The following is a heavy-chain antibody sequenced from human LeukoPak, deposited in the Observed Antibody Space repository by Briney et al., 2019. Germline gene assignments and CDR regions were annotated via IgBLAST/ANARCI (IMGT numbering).Heavy chain of an antibody. V-gene: IGHV1-46*01. D-gene: IGHD1/OR15-1a*01. CDR3: AREWPNTCWFDH. CDR2: VYPSGGRT. Sequence: GASEKVSCKASGYTFTSYYMHWVRQAPGQGLEWMGIVYPSGGRTGYRPKFQSRVTISGDTSTSTVYMELSSLSSADTAVYYCAREWPNTCWFDHWGQGTLVTVSS. J-gene: IGHJ5*02. CDR1: GYTFTSYY.